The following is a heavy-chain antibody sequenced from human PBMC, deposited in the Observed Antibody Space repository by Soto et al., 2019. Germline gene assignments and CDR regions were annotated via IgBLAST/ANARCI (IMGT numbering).Heavy chain of an antibody. V-gene: IGHV4-39*01. Sequence: PETLSLTCTVSGGSISSSSYYWGWIRQPPGKGLEWIGSIYYSGSTYYNPSLKSRVTISVDTSKNQFSLKLSSVTAADTAMYYCARHGYSGYVHAPFDYWGQGTLVTVSS. CDR3: ARHGYSGYVHAPFDY. CDR2: IYYSGST. CDR1: GGSISSSSYY. D-gene: IGHD5-12*01. J-gene: IGHJ4*02.